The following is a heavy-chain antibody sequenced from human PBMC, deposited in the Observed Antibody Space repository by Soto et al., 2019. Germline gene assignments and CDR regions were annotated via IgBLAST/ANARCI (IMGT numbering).Heavy chain of an antibody. D-gene: IGHD6-13*01. CDR2: INPNSGGT. J-gene: IGHJ4*02. CDR1: GYTFTGYY. Sequence: ASVKVSCKASGYTFTGYYVHWVRQAPGQGLEWMGWINPNSGGTNYAQKFQGWVTMTRDTSISTAYMELSRLRSDDTAVYYCARGYSSSWYGEDYFDYWGQGTLVTVSS. CDR3: ARGYSSSWYGEDYFDY. V-gene: IGHV1-2*04.